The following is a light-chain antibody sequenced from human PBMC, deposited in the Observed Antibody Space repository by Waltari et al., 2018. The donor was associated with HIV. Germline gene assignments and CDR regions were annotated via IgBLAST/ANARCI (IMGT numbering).Light chain of an antibody. Sequence: EIVLTQSPGTLYLSPGETATLSCRASQYFSSGLLAWYQHKPGQAPRLLVFGSSTTATGIPDRFSGSGSGTDFTLTISRLELDDFAVYYCQQYGISPFTFGQGTRLELK. CDR1: QYFSSGL. CDR2: GSS. V-gene: IGKV3-20*01. CDR3: QQYGISPFT. J-gene: IGKJ2*01.